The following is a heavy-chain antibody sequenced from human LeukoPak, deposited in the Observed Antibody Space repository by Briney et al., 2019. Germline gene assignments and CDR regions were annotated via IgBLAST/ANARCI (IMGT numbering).Heavy chain of an antibody. Sequence: GGSLRLSCAASGFTFSSYGMHWVRQAPGKGLEWVAFIRYDGSNKYYADSVKGRFTISRDNSKNTLYLRMNSLRAEDTAVYYCAKGPYCSSTSCYRWGLDAFDIWGQGTMVTVSS. J-gene: IGHJ3*02. V-gene: IGHV3-30*02. CDR2: IRYDGSNK. CDR3: AKGPYCSSTSCYRWGLDAFDI. D-gene: IGHD2-2*01. CDR1: GFTFSSYG.